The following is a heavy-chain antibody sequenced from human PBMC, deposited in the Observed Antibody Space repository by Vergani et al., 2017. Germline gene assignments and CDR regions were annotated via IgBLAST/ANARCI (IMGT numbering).Heavy chain of an antibody. Sequence: QVQLVQSGAEVKKPGASVKVSCKASGYTFTSYAMHWVRQAPGQRLEWMGWISAYNGNTNYAQKLQGRVTMTTDTSTSTAYMELRSLRSDDTAVYYCARAPKRELWFGELYVWGKGTTVTVSS. CDR2: ISAYNGNT. CDR3: ARAPKRELWFGELYV. D-gene: IGHD3-10*01. V-gene: IGHV1-3*01. CDR1: GYTFTSYA. J-gene: IGHJ6*04.